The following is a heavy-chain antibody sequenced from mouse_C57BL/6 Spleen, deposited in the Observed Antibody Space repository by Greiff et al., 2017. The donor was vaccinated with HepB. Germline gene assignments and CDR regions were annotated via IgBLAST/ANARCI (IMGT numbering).Heavy chain of an antibody. CDR1: GYTFTSYW. Sequence: VQLQQSGAELVRPGSSVKLSCKASGYTFTSYWMHWVKQRPIQGLEWIGNIDPSDSETHYNLKFKDKATLTVDKSSSTAYMQLSSLTSEHSAVYYCAIYGNYAYFDYWGEGTSLTVSS. J-gene: IGHJ2*02. D-gene: IGHD2-1*01. CDR3: AIYGNYAYFDY. CDR2: IDPSDSET. V-gene: IGHV1-52*01.